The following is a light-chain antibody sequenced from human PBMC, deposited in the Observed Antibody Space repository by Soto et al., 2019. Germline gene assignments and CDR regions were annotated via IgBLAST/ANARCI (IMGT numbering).Light chain of an antibody. CDR2: SAS. Sequence: EIVLTQSPGTLSLSPGERATLSCRASQSLSGGYLAWFQQKPGQTPRLLLYSASNRATDIPDRFSGSGSGTDFTLTISRLEPEDFVVYYCQQNGSLPITFGQGTRLEIK. CDR3: QQNGSLPIT. CDR1: QSLSGGY. J-gene: IGKJ5*01. V-gene: IGKV3-20*01.